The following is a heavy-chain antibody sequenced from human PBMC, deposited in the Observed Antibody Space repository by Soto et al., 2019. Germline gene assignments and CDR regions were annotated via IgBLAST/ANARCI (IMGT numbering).Heavy chain of an antibody. D-gene: IGHD2-2*01. CDR2: IYNSGRT. J-gene: IGHJ4*02. CDR3: ARHPVYATGWQIDC. Sequence: PSETLSLTCTVSGGSISSNIYHWGWIRQPPGKGLEWIGRIYNSGRTYYNASLKSRVSISIDTSKNQFSLKLTSVTAADTAVYYCARHPVYATGWQIDCWGQGTLVTVSS. V-gene: IGHV4-39*01. CDR1: GGSISSNIYH.